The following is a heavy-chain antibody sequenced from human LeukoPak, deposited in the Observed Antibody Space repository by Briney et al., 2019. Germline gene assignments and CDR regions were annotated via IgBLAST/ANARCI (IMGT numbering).Heavy chain of an antibody. D-gene: IGHD5-12*01. V-gene: IGHV1-69*04. Sequence: SVKVSCKASGYTFTSYGISWVRQAPGQGLEWMGRIIPILGIANYAQKFQGRVTITADKSTSTAYMELSSLRSEDTAVYYCARDGLDIVATIHYYFDYWGQGTLVTVSS. J-gene: IGHJ4*02. CDR3: ARDGLDIVATIHYYFDY. CDR2: IIPILGIA. CDR1: GYTFTSYG.